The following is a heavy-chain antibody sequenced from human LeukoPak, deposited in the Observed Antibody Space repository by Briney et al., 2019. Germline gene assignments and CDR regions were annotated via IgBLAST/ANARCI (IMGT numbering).Heavy chain of an antibody. CDR2: IYYSGTT. J-gene: IGHJ6*02. CDR1: GGSMSSYY. CDR3: ARLGRITMIRGTSDYYHSMDV. V-gene: IGHV4-59*08. D-gene: IGHD3-10*01. Sequence: SETLSLTCTVSGGSMSSYYWSWIRQPPGKGLEWIGYIYYSGTTNYSPSLKSRVTMSVDTSKNQFSLKLSSLTAADTAVYYRARLGRITMIRGTSDYYHSMDVWGQGTTVTVSS.